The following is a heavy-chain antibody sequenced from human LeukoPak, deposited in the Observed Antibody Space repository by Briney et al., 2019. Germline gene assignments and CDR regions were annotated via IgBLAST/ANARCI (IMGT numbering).Heavy chain of an antibody. CDR3: ARHLRNSFFDY. CDR2: IYYSGST. CDR1: GGSLSNYY. D-gene: IGHD2/OR15-2a*01. J-gene: IGHJ4*02. V-gene: IGHV4-59*08. Sequence: PSETQSLTCTLSGGSLSNYYWSWIRQPPGKGLEWIGYIYYSGSTSYYPSLESRVTISVDTSKTQFSLKLSSVTAADTAVYYCARHLRNSFFDYWGQGTLVTVSS.